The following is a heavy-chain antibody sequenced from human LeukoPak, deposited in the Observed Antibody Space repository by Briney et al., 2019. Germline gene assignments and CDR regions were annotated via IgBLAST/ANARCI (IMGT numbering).Heavy chain of an antibody. D-gene: IGHD6-19*01. V-gene: IGHV3-23*01. CDR3: AKIERWLVHGFDL. CDR1: GFTFSSYA. CDR2: ISGSGGSI. J-gene: IGHJ2*01. Sequence: PGGSLRLSCAASGFTFSSYAMSWVRQAPGKGLEWVSAISGSGGSIYYADSVKGRFTISRDNSRNAVFLQMISPRDDDTAIYYCAKIERWLVHGFDLWGRGTLVTVSS.